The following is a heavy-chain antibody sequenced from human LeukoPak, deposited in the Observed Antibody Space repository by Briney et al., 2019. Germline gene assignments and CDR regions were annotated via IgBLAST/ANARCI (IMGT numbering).Heavy chain of an antibody. J-gene: IGHJ4*02. V-gene: IGHV3-48*03. CDR1: GFTFSNFE. CDR2: ITTSGSTT. D-gene: IGHD1-1*01. CDR3: ARGQEFDDGVFDS. Sequence: GGSLRLSCAASGFTFSNFEMNWVRQAPGKGLEWVSFITTSGSTTYYADSVKGRFTISRDNSKNTVYLQMNSLRVEDTAIYYCARGQEFDDGVFDSWGQGTLVTVSS.